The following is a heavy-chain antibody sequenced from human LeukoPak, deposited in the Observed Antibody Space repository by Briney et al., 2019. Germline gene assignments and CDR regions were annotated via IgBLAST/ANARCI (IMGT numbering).Heavy chain of an antibody. CDR1: GGTFSSYT. Sequence: SVKVSCKASGGTFSSYTISWVRQAPGQGLDWMGGIIPIFGTANYAQKFQGRVTITADESTSTAYMELSSLRSEDTAVYYCARPLRYFDWLSSYYYYGMDVWGQGTTVTVSS. V-gene: IGHV1-69*01. CDR3: ARPLRYFDWLSSYYYYGMDV. J-gene: IGHJ6*02. CDR2: IIPIFGTA. D-gene: IGHD3-9*01.